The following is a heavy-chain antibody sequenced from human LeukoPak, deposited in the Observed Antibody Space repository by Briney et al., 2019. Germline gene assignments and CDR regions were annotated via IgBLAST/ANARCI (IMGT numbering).Heavy chain of an antibody. CDR2: MNHNSGNT. V-gene: IGHV1-8*01. D-gene: IGHD3-10*01. J-gene: IGHJ5*02. CDR1: GYTFTSYD. CDR3: ARGRMVRGVTWWFDP. Sequence: ASVKVSCKASGYTFTSYDINWVRQANGQGLEWMGWMNHNSGNTGYAQKFQGRVTMTRNTSISTAYMELSSLRSEDTAVYYCARGRMVRGVTWWFDPWGQGTLVTVSS.